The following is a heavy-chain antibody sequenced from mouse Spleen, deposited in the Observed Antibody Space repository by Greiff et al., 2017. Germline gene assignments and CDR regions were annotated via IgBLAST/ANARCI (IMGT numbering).Heavy chain of an antibody. V-gene: IGHV1-5*01. CDR1: GYSFTSYW. Sequence: EVQLVESGTVLARPGASVKMSCKASGYSFTSYWMHWVKQRPGQGLEWIGAIYPGNSDTSYNQKFKGKAKLTAVTSASTAYMELSSLTNEDSAVYYCTRSDLLNWYFDVWGAGTTVTVSS. CDR3: TRSDLLNWYFDV. CDR2: IYPGNSDT. J-gene: IGHJ1*01. D-gene: IGHD1-1*01.